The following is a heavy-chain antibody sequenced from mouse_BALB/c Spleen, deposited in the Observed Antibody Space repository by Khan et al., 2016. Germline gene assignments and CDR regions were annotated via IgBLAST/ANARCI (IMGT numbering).Heavy chain of an antibody. CDR2: ISSGGNYT. CDR1: GFTFSSYT. Sequence: EVELVESGGGLVKPGGSLKLSCAASGFTFSSYTMSWVRQTPEKRLEWVATISSGGNYTYYPDSVKGRFTISRDNAKNTLYLQMSSLKSEDTAMYYCTRGNYFDYWDQGTTLTVSS. V-gene: IGHV5-6-4*01. CDR3: TRGNYFDY. J-gene: IGHJ2*01.